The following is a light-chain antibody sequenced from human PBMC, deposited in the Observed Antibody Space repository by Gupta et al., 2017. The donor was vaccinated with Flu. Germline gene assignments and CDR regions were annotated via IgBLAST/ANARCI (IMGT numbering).Light chain of an antibody. CDR3: QQDDNLLT. J-gene: IGKJ4*01. Sequence: DIQMTQSPSSLSASVGDRVTITCQASQDISNYLNWYQQKPGKAPKLLIYDASKWETGVPSRFSGSGSGTDFTFTISSLQPEDIATYYWQQDDNLLTFGGGTKVEIK. CDR1: QDISNY. CDR2: DAS. V-gene: IGKV1-33*01.